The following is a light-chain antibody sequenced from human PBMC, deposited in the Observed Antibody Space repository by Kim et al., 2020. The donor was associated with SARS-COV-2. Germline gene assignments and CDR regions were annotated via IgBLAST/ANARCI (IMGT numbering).Light chain of an antibody. CDR3: QTWGTGVRV. CDR1: SAHSSYA. Sequence: QPVLTQSPSASASLGASVKLTCTLSSAHSSYAIAWHQQQPEKGPRYLMKINSDDSHSKGDGIPDRFSASSSGAKRYLTISSLQSEDEADYSCQTWGTGVRVFGGGTKLTVL. V-gene: IGLV4-69*01. CDR2: INSDDSH. J-gene: IGLJ3*02.